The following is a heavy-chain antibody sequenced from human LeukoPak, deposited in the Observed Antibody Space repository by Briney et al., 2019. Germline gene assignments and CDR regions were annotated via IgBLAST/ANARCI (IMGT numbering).Heavy chain of an antibody. CDR1: GYTFTSYY. D-gene: IGHD4-17*01. CDR2: INPSGGST. CDR3: ARDSLYGVVDY. J-gene: IGHJ4*02. V-gene: IGHV1-46*01. Sequence: GASVKDSCKTSGYTFTSYYIHWVRQAPGNGLEWMGIINPSGGSTSYAQKFQGRVTMTRDTSTSTVYMYLSSLRSEDTAVYYCARDSLYGVVDYWGQGTLVTVSS.